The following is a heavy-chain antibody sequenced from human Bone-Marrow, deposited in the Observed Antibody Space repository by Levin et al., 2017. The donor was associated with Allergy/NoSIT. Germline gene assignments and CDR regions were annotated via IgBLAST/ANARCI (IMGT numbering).Heavy chain of an antibody. D-gene: IGHD4-17*01. J-gene: IGHJ4*02. CDR1: GFTFSDHY. CDR3: ARHYGYGFDY. Sequence: PGGSLRLSCAASGFTFSDHYMSWIRQAPGKGLEWVSYIYSSGTSMFYADSVKGRFTISRDNAKKSLYLQMHNLRAEDTAVYYCARHYGYGFDYWGQGTLVAVSS. V-gene: IGHV3-11*01. CDR2: IYSSGTSM.